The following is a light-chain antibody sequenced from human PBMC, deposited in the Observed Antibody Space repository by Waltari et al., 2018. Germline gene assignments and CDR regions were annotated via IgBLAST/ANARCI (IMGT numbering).Light chain of an antibody. J-gene: IGLJ3*02. Sequence: QSVLTQPPSVSGAPGQRVTISCTGSSSNIGAGYDVHWYQQLPGTAPKSPIYDNRSRPSGVPDRFSGSESGTSSSLAITGLQAEDEADYYCQSYDSSLSGVVFGGGTKLTVL. CDR3: QSYDSSLSGVV. CDR1: SSNIGAGYD. V-gene: IGLV1-40*01. CDR2: DNR.